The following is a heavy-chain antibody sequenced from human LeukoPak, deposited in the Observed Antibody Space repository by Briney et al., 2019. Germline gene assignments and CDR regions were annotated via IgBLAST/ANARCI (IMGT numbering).Heavy chain of an antibody. CDR1: GDSISSYY. Sequence: SETLSLTCTVSGDSISSYYWSWIRQPPGKGLEWVGYIYYSGSTNYNPFLKSRVTISVDTSKNQFSLKLSSVTAADTAVYYCASGRQQLAHYGMDVWGQGTTVTVSS. D-gene: IGHD6-13*01. J-gene: IGHJ6*02. CDR3: ASGRQQLAHYGMDV. CDR2: IYYSGST. V-gene: IGHV4-59*01.